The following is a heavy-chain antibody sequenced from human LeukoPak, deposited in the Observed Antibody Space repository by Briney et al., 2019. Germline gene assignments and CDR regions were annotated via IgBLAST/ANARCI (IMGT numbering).Heavy chain of an antibody. CDR3: ARDRWSVSAAGSFDY. CDR1: GFTFRSYD. V-gene: IGHV3-30*02. Sequence: GGSLRLSWAASGFTFRSYDMYWVRQAPRKGLDLVAFVRYDGSQKYYADSVKGRFTLSRDNSKNSLYLQMNSLRAEDTAVYYCARDRWSVSAAGSFDYWGQGTLVSVSS. CDR2: VRYDGSQK. D-gene: IGHD6-13*01. J-gene: IGHJ4*02.